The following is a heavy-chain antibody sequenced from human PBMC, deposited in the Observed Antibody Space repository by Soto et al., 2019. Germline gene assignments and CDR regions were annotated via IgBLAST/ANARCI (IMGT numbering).Heavy chain of an antibody. V-gene: IGHV1-69*01. CDR1: GGTFSSYA. J-gene: IGHJ6*02. Sequence: QVQLVQSGAEVKKPGSSVKVSCKAYGGTFSSYAISWVRQAPGQGLEWMGGIIPIFGTANYAQKFQGRVTITADESTSTAYMELSSLRSEDTAVYYCARGWEPYYYYGMDVWGQGTTVTVSS. D-gene: IGHD1-26*01. CDR3: ARGWEPYYYYGMDV. CDR2: IIPIFGTA.